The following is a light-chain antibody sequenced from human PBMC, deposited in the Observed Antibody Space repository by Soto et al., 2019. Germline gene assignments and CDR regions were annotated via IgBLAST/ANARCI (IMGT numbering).Light chain of an antibody. Sequence: SYDLTQPLSVSVALGQTARITCGGNNIGSKNVHWYQQKPGQAPVLVIYRDSNRHSGIPERFSGSNSGNTATLTISRAQAGDEADYYCQVWDSRTYVFGTGTKVTVL. CDR2: RDS. CDR1: NIGSKN. J-gene: IGLJ1*01. V-gene: IGLV3-9*01. CDR3: QVWDSRTYV.